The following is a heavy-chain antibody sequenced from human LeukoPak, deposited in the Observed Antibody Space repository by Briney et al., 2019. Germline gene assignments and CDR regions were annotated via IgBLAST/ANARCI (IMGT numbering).Heavy chain of an antibody. J-gene: IGHJ4*02. Sequence: PGGSLRLSCAASGFTFSSYGMHWVRQAPGKGLEYVSAINSNGGSTYYANSVKGRFTISRDNSKNTLHLQMGSLRAEDMAVYYCAREGSYGDSDYWGQGTLVTVSS. CDR3: AREGSYGDSDY. CDR1: GFTFSSYG. V-gene: IGHV3-64*01. D-gene: IGHD5-18*01. CDR2: INSNGGST.